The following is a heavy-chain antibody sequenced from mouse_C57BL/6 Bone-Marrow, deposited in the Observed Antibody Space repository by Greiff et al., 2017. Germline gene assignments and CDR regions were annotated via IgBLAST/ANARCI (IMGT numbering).Heavy chain of an antibody. CDR1: GYTFTSYW. D-gene: IGHD4-1*01. CDR2: IDPSDSET. Sequence: VQLQQPGAELVRPGSSVKLSCKASGYTFTSYWMHWVKQRPIQGLEWIGNIDPSDSETHYNQKFKDKATLTVDKSSSTAYMQLSSLTSEDSAVYYCARLGRSDAMDYWGQGTSVTVSS. CDR3: ARLGRSDAMDY. J-gene: IGHJ4*01. V-gene: IGHV1-52*01.